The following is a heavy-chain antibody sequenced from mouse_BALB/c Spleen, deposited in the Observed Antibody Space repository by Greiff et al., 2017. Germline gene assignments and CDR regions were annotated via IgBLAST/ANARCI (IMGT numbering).Heavy chain of an antibody. V-gene: IGHV1-80*01. Sequence: VQLQQSGAELVRPGSSVKISCKASGYAFSSYWMNWVKQRPGQGLEWIGQIYPGDGDTNYNGKFKGKATLTADKSSSTAYMQLSSLTSEDSAVYFCARWGLLLDFDYWGQGTTLTVSS. CDR2: IYPGDGDT. D-gene: IGHD2-3*01. CDR1: GYAFSSYW. CDR3: ARWGLLLDFDY. J-gene: IGHJ2*01.